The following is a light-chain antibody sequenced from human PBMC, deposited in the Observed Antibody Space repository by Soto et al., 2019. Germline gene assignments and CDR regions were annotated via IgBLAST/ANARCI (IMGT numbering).Light chain of an antibody. CDR1: QGVSSY. V-gene: IGKV3-11*01. Sequence: EIVLTQSPATLSLSPGERATLSCRASQGVSSYLAWYQQKPGQAPRLLIYDASNRATGIPARFSGSGSGTDFTLTISSLEPEDFAVYYCQQRSNWPPALTFGQGTRLEIK. CDR3: QQRSNWPPALT. J-gene: IGKJ5*01. CDR2: DAS.